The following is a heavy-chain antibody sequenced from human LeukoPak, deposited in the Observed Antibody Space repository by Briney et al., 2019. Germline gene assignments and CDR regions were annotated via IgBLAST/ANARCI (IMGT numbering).Heavy chain of an antibody. CDR3: ARDKAHSYGRYFDP. V-gene: IGHV4-59*01. CDR1: GGSISTYY. Sequence: SETLSLTCSVAGGSISTYYWNWIRQTTGKGLEWIGHISYGNTDYNPSLKSRVTISVDTSKNQTSVTAADTAVYYCARDKAHSYGRYFDPWGQGALVIVSS. J-gene: IGHJ5*02. D-gene: IGHD5-18*01. CDR2: ISYGNT.